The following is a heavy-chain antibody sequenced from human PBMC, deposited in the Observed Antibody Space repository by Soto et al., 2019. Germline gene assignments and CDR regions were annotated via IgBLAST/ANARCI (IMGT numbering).Heavy chain of an antibody. D-gene: IGHD3-9*01. CDR2: ISFNGINT. CDR1: GFSFSDYA. Sequence: GGSLRLSCAASGFSFSDYAMHWVRQAPGRGPEWLALISFNGINTYYADSVRGRFTISRDNSKNTLFLQMNTLRAEDTAVYYCARDVSGFEYFDFWGRGTLVTVSS. V-gene: IGHV3-30-3*01. CDR3: ARDVSGFEYFDF. J-gene: IGHJ4*02.